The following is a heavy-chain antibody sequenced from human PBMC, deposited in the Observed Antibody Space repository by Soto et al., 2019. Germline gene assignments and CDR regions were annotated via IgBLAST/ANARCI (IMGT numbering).Heavy chain of an antibody. CDR1: GGSISSSSYY. D-gene: IGHD6-13*01. CDR2: IYYSGST. Sequence: QLQLQESGPGLVKPSETLSLTCTVSGGSISSSSYYWGWIRQPPGKGLEWIGSIYYSGSTYYNPSLKSRVTISVDTSKNQFSLKLSSATAADTAVYYCASNSIAAAGTLLGYWGQGTLVTVSS. J-gene: IGHJ4*02. CDR3: ASNSIAAAGTLLGY. V-gene: IGHV4-39*01.